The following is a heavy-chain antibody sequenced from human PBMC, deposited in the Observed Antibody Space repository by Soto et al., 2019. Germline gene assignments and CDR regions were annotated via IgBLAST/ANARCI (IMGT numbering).Heavy chain of an antibody. CDR3: VRRPKEPSESLYGIDA. V-gene: IGHV1-69*13. CDR2: IIPMFGTA. J-gene: IGHJ6*02. Sequence: SVNVSCKTCGDSFSNYAISWVRQPAAQGLEWMGAIIPMFGTANYAPMFQGRVTISADESKNKAYLEVSSVTAADSAVYYRVRRPKEPSESLYGIDAWGQGTTVTVSS. CDR1: GDSFSNYA.